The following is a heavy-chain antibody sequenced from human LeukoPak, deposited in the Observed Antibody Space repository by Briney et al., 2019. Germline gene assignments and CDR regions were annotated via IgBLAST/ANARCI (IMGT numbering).Heavy chain of an antibody. Sequence: GGSLRLSCAASGFTFSSYGMHWVRQAPGKGLEWVAVISYDGSNKYYADSVKGRFTISRDNSKNTLYLQMNSLRAEDTAVYYCARVFGGLAAAGTLYYYYYYYMDVWGKGTTVTISS. CDR2: ISYDGSNK. V-gene: IGHV3-30*03. D-gene: IGHD6-13*01. CDR1: GFTFSSYG. J-gene: IGHJ6*03. CDR3: ARVFGGLAAAGTLYYYYYYYMDV.